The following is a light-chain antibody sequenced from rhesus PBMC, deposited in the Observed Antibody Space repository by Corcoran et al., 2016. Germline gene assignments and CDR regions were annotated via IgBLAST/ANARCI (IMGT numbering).Light chain of an antibody. CDR1: QGTSTY. CDR2: AAA. CDR3: LQYDSNPLT. V-gene: IGKV1-43*01. J-gene: IGKJ4*01. Sequence: DIQMTQSPSSLSASVGDRVTITCRASQGTSTYLNWYQQKTGKAPKRLIYAAASLESGVPSRFSVCGSGTDFTLTISSLQPEDFASYYCLQYDSNPLTFGGGTKVEIK.